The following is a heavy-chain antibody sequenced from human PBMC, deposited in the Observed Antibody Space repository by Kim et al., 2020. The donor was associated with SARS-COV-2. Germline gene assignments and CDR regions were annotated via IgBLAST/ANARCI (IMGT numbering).Heavy chain of an antibody. CDR3: AGDVGWLGLQWLYGMYV. Sequence: GGSLRLSCAASGFSVTTKYLSWVRQAPGKGLEWVSVIYSDGSPWYADSVKGRFPISRDTSKNTVYLQMNSLRAEDTALYYCAGDVGWLGLQWLYGMYVWGQGTTVTVSS. CDR1: GFSVTTKY. D-gene: IGHD6-19*01. CDR2: IYSDGSP. J-gene: IGHJ6*01. V-gene: IGHV3-53*01.